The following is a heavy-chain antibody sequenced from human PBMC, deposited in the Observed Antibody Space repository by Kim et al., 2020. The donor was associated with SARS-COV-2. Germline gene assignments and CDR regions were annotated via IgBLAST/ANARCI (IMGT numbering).Heavy chain of an antibody. CDR2: IIPIFGTA. CDR3: ARSSGVIVVASDAFDI. Sequence: SVKVSCKASGGTFSSYAISWVRQAPGQGLEWMGGIIPIFGTANYAQKFQGRVTITADESTSTAYMELSSLRSEDTAVYYCARSSGVIVVASDAFDIWGQGTMVTVSS. D-gene: IGHD3-22*01. J-gene: IGHJ3*02. CDR1: GGTFSSYA. V-gene: IGHV1-69*13.